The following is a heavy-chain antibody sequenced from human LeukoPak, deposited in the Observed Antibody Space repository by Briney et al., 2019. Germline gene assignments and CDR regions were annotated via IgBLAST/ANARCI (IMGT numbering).Heavy chain of an antibody. Sequence: PSETLSLTCAVSGGSISSGGYSWSWIRQPPGKGLEWIGYIYHSGSTYYNPSLKSRVTISVDTSKNQFTLKLSSVTAADTAVYYCARPLIVGATSDAFDIWGQGTMVTVSS. D-gene: IGHD1-26*01. CDR1: GGSISSGGYS. CDR3: ARPLIVGATSDAFDI. V-gene: IGHV4-30-2*03. J-gene: IGHJ3*02. CDR2: IYHSGST.